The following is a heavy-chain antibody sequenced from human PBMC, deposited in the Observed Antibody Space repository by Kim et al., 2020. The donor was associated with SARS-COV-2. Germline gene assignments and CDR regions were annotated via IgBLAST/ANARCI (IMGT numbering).Heavy chain of an antibody. Sequence: GRFTISRDNAKHSLYLQMNSLRAEDTAVYYCARDTPTYYYGSGSYPVDYWGQGTLVTVSS. V-gene: IGHV3-11*05. D-gene: IGHD3-10*01. J-gene: IGHJ4*02. CDR3: ARDTPTYYYGSGSYPVDY.